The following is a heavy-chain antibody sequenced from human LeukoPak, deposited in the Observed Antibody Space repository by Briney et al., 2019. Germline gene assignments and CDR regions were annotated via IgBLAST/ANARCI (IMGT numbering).Heavy chain of an antibody. J-gene: IGHJ6*03. V-gene: IGHV1-69*13. CDR1: GGTFSSYA. Sequence: SVKVSCTASGGTFSSYAISWVRQAPGQGLEWMGGIIPIFGTANYAQKFQGRVTITADESTSTAYMELSSLRSEDTAVYYCARAVSYPWSYYYYYMDVWGKGTTVTVSS. CDR2: IIPIFGTA. D-gene: IGHD1-26*01. CDR3: ARAVSYPWSYYYYYMDV.